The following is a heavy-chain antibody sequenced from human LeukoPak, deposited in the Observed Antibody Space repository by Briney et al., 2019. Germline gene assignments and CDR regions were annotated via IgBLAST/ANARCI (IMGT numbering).Heavy chain of an antibody. CDR3: ATLQWLVRNWFDP. CDR2: INPNSGGT. D-gene: IGHD6-19*01. CDR1: GYTFTGYY. V-gene: IGHV1-2*02. Sequence: ASVKVSCKASGYTFTGYYMHWVRQAPGQGLEWMGWINPNSGGTYYAQKFQGRVTMTSDTSISTAYMELSRLRSDNTAVYYCATLQWLVRNWFDPWGQGTLVTVSS. J-gene: IGHJ5*02.